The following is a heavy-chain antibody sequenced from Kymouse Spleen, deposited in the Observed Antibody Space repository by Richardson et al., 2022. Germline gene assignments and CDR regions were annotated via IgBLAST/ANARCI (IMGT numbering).Heavy chain of an antibody. D-gene: IGHD3-9*01. CDR1: GGSISSSSYY. CDR2: IYYSGST. Sequence: QLQLQESGPGLVKPSETLSLTCTVSGGSISSSSYYWGWIRQPPGKGLEWIGSIYYSGSTYYNPSLKSRVTISVDTSKNQFSLKLSSVTAADTAVYYCASPYYDILTGYYFDYWGQGTLVTVSS. V-gene: IGHV4-39*01. CDR3: ASPYYDILTGYYFDY. J-gene: IGHJ4*02.